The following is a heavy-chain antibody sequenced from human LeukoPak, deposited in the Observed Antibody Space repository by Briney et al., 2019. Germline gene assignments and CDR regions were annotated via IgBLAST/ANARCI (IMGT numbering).Heavy chain of an antibody. J-gene: IGHJ4*02. Sequence: SETLSLTCTVSGGSVSSGSYYWSWIRQPPGKGLEWIGYIYYSGSTYYNPSLKSRVTISVDTSKNQFSLKLSSVTAADTAVYYCARAVYYYDSSGYYYPFDYWGQGTLVTVSS. CDR1: GGSVSSGSYY. V-gene: IGHV4-61*01. D-gene: IGHD3-22*01. CDR3: ARAVYYYDSSGYYYPFDY. CDR2: IYYSGST.